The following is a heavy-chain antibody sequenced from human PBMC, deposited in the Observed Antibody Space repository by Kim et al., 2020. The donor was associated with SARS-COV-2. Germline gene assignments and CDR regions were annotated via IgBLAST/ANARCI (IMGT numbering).Heavy chain of an antibody. CDR1: GFTFSSYS. Sequence: GGSLRLSCAASGFTFSSYSMNWVRQAPGKGLEWVSSISSSSSYIYYADSVKGRFTISRDNAKNSLYLQMNSLRAEDTAVYYCARDKEGGYNRNWGQGTLVTVSS. D-gene: IGHD1-1*01. CDR3: ARDKEGGYNRN. V-gene: IGHV3-21*01. J-gene: IGHJ4*02. CDR2: ISSSSSYI.